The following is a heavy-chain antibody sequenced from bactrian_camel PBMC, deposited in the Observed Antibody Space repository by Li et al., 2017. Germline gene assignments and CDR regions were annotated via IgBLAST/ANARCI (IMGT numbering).Heavy chain of an antibody. CDR2: FSPNAVT. J-gene: IGHJ4*01. D-gene: IGHD2*01. Sequence: HVQLVESGGGSAQAGGSLRLSRAASGYANCLAWSRQAPGKERERVAGFSPNAVTDYADSVKGRFTISKDNAKNTVYLRINSLTPEDTAKYYCRAVEPVGRRYLAQGGFCSGIERNSGGQGTQVTVS. CDR1: GYANC. V-gene: IGHV3S53*01.